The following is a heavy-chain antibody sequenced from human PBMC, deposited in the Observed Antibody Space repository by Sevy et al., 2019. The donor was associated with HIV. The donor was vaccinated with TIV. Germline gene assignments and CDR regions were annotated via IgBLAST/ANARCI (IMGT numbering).Heavy chain of an antibody. D-gene: IGHD3-9*01. CDR1: GFTFSSYG. J-gene: IGHJ4*02. Sequence: GGSLRLSCAASGFTFSSYGMHWVRQAPGKGLEWVAVISYDGSNKYYADSVKGRFTISRDNSKNTLYLQMNSLRDEDMAVYYCARMYYDILTGYYPIYNFDYWGQGTLVTVSS. CDR3: ARMYYDILTGYYPIYNFDY. V-gene: IGHV3-30*03. CDR2: ISYDGSNK.